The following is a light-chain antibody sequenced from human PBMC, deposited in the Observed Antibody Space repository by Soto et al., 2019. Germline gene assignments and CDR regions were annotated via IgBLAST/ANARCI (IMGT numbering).Light chain of an antibody. CDR2: DAS. V-gene: IGKV1-5*01. Sequence: DIQMTQSPSTLSASVGDRVTITCRASQSISTWLVWYQQKPGNAPKVLIYDASSLQSGVPSRFSGHGSGTDFTLTISSLQPDDSAIYYCQQYKTYTTFGQGTKLEIK. CDR1: QSISTW. J-gene: IGKJ2*01. CDR3: QQYKTYTT.